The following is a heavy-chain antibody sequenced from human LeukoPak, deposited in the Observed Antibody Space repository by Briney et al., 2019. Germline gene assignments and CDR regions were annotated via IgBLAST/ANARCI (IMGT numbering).Heavy chain of an antibody. CDR3: AREGIAVAIYCFDY. J-gene: IGHJ4*02. CDR2: ISYDGSNK. CDR1: GFTFSSYG. D-gene: IGHD6-19*01. V-gene: IGHV3-30*03. Sequence: PGESLRLSCAASGFTFSSYGMHWVRQAPGKGLEWVAVISYDGSNKYYADSVKGRFTISRDNSKNTLYLQMNSLRAEDTAVYYCAREGIAVAIYCFDYWGQGTLVTVSS.